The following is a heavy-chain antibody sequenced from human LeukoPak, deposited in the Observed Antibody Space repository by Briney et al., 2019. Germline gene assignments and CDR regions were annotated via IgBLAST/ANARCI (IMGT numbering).Heavy chain of an antibody. CDR2: ISGNGGST. CDR3: ARVLSGYDY. D-gene: IGHD3-22*01. J-gene: IGHJ4*02. V-gene: IGHV3-64*02. CDR1: GFTFSSYS. Sequence: GGSLRLSCAASGFTFSSYSMHWVRQAPGKGLEYVSAISGNGGSTYYADSVNGRFTISRDSSKNTVYLQMGSLRAEDMAVYYCARVLSGYDYWGQGTLVTVSS.